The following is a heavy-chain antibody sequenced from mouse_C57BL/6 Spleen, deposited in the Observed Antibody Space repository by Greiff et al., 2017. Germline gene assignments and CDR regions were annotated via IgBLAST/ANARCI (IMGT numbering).Heavy chain of an antibody. V-gene: IGHV1-80*01. CDR3: AREGELLFAY. CDR1: GYAFSSYW. J-gene: IGHJ3*01. Sequence: VQLVESGAELVQPGASVKISCKASGYAFSSYWMNWVKQRPGKGLEWIGQIYPGDGDTNYNGKFKGKATLTADKSSSTAYMQLSSLTSEDSAVYFCAREGELLFAYWGQGTLVTVSA. D-gene: IGHD2-1*01. CDR2: IYPGDGDT.